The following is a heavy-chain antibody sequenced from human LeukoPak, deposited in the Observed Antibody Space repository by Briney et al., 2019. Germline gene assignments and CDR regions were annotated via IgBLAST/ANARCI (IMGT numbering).Heavy chain of an antibody. CDR3: ARGLRQLRGY. CDR1: GGSISSYY. Sequence: SETLSLTCTVSGGSISSYYWSWIRQPPGKGLEWIGYIYYSGSTNYNPSLKSRVTISVDTSKNQFSLKLSSVTAADTAVYYCARGLRQLRGYWGQGTLVTVSS. CDR2: IYYSGST. D-gene: IGHD1-7*01. J-gene: IGHJ4*02. V-gene: IGHV4-59*12.